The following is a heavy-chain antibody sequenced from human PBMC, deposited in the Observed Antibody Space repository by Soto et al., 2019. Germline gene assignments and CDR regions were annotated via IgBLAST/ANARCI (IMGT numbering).Heavy chain of an antibody. CDR1: GFTFSSYA. CDR2: ISGSGGST. Sequence: GGSLRLSCVASGFTFSSYAMSWVRQAPGKGLEWVSAISGSGGSTYYADSVKGRFTISRDNSKNTLYLQMNSLRAEDTAVYYCAKDLYKIGIAARPGGYYGMDVWGQGTTVTVSS. CDR3: AKDLYKIGIAARPGGYYGMDV. V-gene: IGHV3-23*01. D-gene: IGHD6-6*01. J-gene: IGHJ6*02.